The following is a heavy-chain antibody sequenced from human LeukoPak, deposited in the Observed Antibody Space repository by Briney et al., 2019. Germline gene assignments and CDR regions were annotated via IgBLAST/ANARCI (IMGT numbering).Heavy chain of an antibody. CDR2: LYTSGST. Sequence: SETLSLTCTASGGSISSYDWSWIRQPAGKGLEWIGRLYTSGSTNYNPSHKSRVTMAVDTSKKQFSLKLSSMTAADTAVYYCARGGRSGYDDGWGQGTLVTVSS. J-gene: IGHJ4*02. CDR1: GGSISSYD. V-gene: IGHV4-4*07. D-gene: IGHD3-3*01. CDR3: ARGGRSGYDDG.